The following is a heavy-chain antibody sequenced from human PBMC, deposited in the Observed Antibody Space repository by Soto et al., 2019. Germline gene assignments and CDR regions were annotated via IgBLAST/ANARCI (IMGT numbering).Heavy chain of an antibody. D-gene: IGHD6-19*01. CDR3: ARGIAVSPYWFDP. Sequence: SSETLSLTCTVSGGSVSSGSYYWSWIRQPPGKGLEWIGYIYYSGSTNYNPSLKSRVTISVDTSKNQFSLKLSSVTAADTAVYYCARGIAVSPYWFDPWGQGTLVTVSS. CDR1: GGSVSSGSYY. V-gene: IGHV4-61*01. CDR2: IYYSGST. J-gene: IGHJ5*02.